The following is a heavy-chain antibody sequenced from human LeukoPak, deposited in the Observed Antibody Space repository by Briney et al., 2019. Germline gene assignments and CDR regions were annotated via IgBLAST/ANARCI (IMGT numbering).Heavy chain of an antibody. CDR1: GGSFSGYY. D-gene: IGHD2-15*01. V-gene: IGHV4-34*01. Sequence: SETLSLTCAVYGGSFSGYYWSWIRQPPGKGLEWIGEINHSGGTNYNPSLKSRVTISVDTSKNQFSLKLSSVTAADTAVYYCARLSLGYCSGGSCYSGRRAKYYFDYWGQGTLVTVSS. J-gene: IGHJ4*02. CDR2: INHSGGT. CDR3: ARLSLGYCSGGSCYSGRRAKYYFDY.